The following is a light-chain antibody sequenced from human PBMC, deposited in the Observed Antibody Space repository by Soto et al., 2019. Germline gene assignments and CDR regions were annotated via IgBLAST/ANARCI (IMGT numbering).Light chain of an antibody. Sequence: QAVVTQEPSLPVSPGGPVTLTCGSSTGTVTSGHYPYWFHQKPGQAPRTLVYNTSDKHSWTPARFSGSLLGGKAALTLSGAQPEDEADFYCLLSYSGARVFGGGTKLTVL. J-gene: IGLJ3*02. CDR1: TGTVTSGHY. CDR3: LLSYSGARV. V-gene: IGLV7-46*01. CDR2: NTS.